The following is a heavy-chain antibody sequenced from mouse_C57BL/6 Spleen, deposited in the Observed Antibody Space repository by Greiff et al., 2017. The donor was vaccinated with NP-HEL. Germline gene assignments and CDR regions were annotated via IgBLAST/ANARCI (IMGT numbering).Heavy chain of an antibody. CDR3: ARDSHYDYDGGFAY. CDR1: GFTFSSYA. Sequence: EVNVVESGGGLVKPGGSLKLSCAASGFTFSSYAMSWVRQTPEKRLEWVATISDGGSYTYYPDNVKGRFTISRDNAKNNLYLQMSHLKSEDTAMYYCARDSHYDYDGGFAYWGQGTLVTVSA. V-gene: IGHV5-4*01. CDR2: ISDGGSYT. J-gene: IGHJ3*01. D-gene: IGHD2-4*01.